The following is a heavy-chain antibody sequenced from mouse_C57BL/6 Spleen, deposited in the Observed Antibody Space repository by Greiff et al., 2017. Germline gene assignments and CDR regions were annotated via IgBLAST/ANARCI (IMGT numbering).Heavy chain of an antibody. CDR3: ARDYYGNYPRYFDV. V-gene: IGHV1-80*01. J-gene: IGHJ1*03. Sequence: QVQLQQSGAELVKPGASVKISCKASGYAFSSYWMNWVKQRPGKGLEWIGQIYPGDGDTNYNGKFKGKATLTADKSSSTAYMQLSSLTSEDSAVYFCARDYYGNYPRYFDVWGTGTTVTVSS. D-gene: IGHD2-1*01. CDR1: GYAFSSYW. CDR2: IYPGDGDT.